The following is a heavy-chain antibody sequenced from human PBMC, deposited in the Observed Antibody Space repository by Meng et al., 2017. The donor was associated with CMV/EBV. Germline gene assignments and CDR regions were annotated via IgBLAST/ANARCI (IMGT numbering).Heavy chain of an antibody. CDR2: IYSGGST. D-gene: IGHD3-22*01. CDR1: GFTVSSYY. Sequence: GESLKISCAASGFTVSSYYMSWVRQAPGKGLEWVSVIYSGGSTYYADSVKGRFTISRDNSKNTLYLQMNSLRAEDTAVYYCARARGGRSYYYDSSGYYSAYRGGAFDIWGQGTMVTVSS. J-gene: IGHJ3*02. CDR3: ARARGGRSYYYDSSGYYSAYRGGAFDI. V-gene: IGHV3-66*02.